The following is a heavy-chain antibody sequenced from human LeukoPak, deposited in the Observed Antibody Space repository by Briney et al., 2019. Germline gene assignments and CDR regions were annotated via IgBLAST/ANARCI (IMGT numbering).Heavy chain of an antibody. Sequence: EASVNVSCKASGGTFSSYAISWVRQAPGQGLEWMGGIIPIFGTANYAQKFQGRVTITTDESTSTAYMELSSLRSEDTAVYYCARAGDCSGGSCYLSDNWSDPWGQGTLVTVSS. CDR2: IIPIFGTA. CDR3: ARAGDCSGGSCYLSDNWSDP. CDR1: GGTFSSYA. V-gene: IGHV1-69*05. J-gene: IGHJ5*02. D-gene: IGHD2-15*01.